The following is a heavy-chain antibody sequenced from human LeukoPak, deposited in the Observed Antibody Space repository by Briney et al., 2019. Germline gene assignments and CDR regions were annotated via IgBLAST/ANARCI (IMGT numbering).Heavy chain of an antibody. CDR3: AVRLVDYGDYIPFDY. Sequence: SVKVSCKASGGTFSSYAISWVRQAPGQGLEWMGRIIPILGIANYAQKFQGRVTITADKSTSTAYMELSSLRSEDTAVYYCAVRLVDYGDYIPFDYWGQGTLVTVSS. CDR1: GGTFSSYA. V-gene: IGHV1-69*04. J-gene: IGHJ4*02. CDR2: IIPILGIA. D-gene: IGHD4-17*01.